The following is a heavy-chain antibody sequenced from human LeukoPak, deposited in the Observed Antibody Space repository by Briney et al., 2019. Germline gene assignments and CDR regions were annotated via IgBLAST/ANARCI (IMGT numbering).Heavy chain of an antibody. D-gene: IGHD6-19*01. CDR2: VFYSGST. Sequence: SETLSLTCTVSGDSISSGAYYWSWIRQHPGKGLEWIGYVFYSGSTYYNPSLKSRVTMSVKTSKNQFSLKLNSVTAADTAVYYCARHRDSSGWYDFDYWGQGTLVTVSS. CDR1: GDSISSGAYY. CDR3: ARHRDSSGWYDFDY. V-gene: IGHV4-31*03. J-gene: IGHJ4*02.